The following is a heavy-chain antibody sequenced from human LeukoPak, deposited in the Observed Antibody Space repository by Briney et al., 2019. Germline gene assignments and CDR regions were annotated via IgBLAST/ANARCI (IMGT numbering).Heavy chain of an antibody. CDR2: ISAYNGNT. CDR3: ARDGATVKGAFDI. Sequence: ASVKVSCKASGYTFTSYGISWVQQAPGQGLEWMAWISAYNGNTDYAQNLRGRVTMTTDTSTSTAYMELSRLRSDDTAVYYCARDGATVKGAFDIWGQGTMVTVSS. V-gene: IGHV1-18*01. D-gene: IGHD4-17*01. J-gene: IGHJ3*02. CDR1: GYTFTSYG.